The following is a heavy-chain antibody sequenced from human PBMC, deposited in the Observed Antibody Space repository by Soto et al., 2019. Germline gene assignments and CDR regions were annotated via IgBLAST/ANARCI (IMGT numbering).Heavy chain of an antibody. Sequence: VQLVESGGGLVQPGGSLRLSCAASGFTLSGYWMSWVRQAPGKGLEWVANIKQDGSVKYYVDSVKGRFTISRDNAKNSLYLQMDSLRAEDTAVYYCARPTSVDYGDYGWDCWGQGTLVTVSS. CDR2: IKQDGSVK. V-gene: IGHV3-7*01. CDR1: GFTLSGYW. D-gene: IGHD4-17*01. J-gene: IGHJ4*02. CDR3: ARPTSVDYGDYGWDC.